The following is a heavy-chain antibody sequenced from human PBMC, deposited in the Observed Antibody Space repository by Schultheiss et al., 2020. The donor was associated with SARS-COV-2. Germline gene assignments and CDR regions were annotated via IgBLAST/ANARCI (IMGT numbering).Heavy chain of an antibody. CDR1: GFTFGDYA. Sequence: GGSLRLSCTASGFTFGDYAMSWFRQAPGKGLEWVGFIRSKVYGGTTEYAASVKGRFTISRDDSKSIAYLQMNSLKTEDTAVYYCTREAGGSGWYYYYGMDVWGQGTTVTVSS. D-gene: IGHD6-19*01. CDR3: TREAGGSGWYYYYGMDV. J-gene: IGHJ6*02. CDR2: IRSKVYGGTT. V-gene: IGHV3-49*03.